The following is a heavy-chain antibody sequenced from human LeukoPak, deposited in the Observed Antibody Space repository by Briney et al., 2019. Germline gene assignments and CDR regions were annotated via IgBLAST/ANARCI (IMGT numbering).Heavy chain of an antibody. J-gene: IGHJ6*02. CDR3: ARVSTVTTFYYYYGMDV. V-gene: IGHV3-30-3*01. CDR1: GFTFSSYA. Sequence: GRSLRLSCAASGFTFSSYAMHWVRQAPGKGLEWVAVISYDGSNKYYADSVKGRFTISRGNSKNTLYLQMNSLRAEDTAVYCCARVSTVTTFYYYYGMDVWGQGTTVTVSS. D-gene: IGHD4-17*01. CDR2: ISYDGSNK.